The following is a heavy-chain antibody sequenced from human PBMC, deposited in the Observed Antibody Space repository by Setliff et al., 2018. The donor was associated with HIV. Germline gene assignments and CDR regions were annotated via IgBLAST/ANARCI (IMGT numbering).Heavy chain of an antibody. D-gene: IGHD3-22*01. CDR2: ISYSGST. CDR1: GGSITSGNYY. Sequence: SETLSLTCNASGGSITSGNYYWTWIRQPPGKGLEWIGYISYSGSTYYNPSLKSRVTISVDTSKNQFYLKLSSVTAADTAVYYCASRVYYYDSNNFLREEGFDPWGQGTLVTVSS. V-gene: IGHV4-30-4*08. J-gene: IGHJ5*02. CDR3: ASRVYYYDSNNFLREEGFDP.